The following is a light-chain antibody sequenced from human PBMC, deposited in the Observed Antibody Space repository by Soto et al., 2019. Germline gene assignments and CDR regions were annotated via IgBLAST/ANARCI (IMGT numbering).Light chain of an antibody. J-gene: IGKJ2*01. V-gene: IGKV3-20*01. CDR3: QQYGSSQYT. CDR2: GAS. Sequence: EIVLTQSPATLSLSPGERATLSCRASQSVSSSYLAWYQQKPGQAPRLLIYGASSRATGIPDRFSGSGSGTVFTLTISRLEPADFAVYYCQQYGSSQYTFGQGTKLEIK. CDR1: QSVSSSY.